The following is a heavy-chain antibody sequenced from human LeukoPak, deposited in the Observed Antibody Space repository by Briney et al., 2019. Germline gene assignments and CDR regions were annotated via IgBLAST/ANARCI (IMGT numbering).Heavy chain of an antibody. D-gene: IGHD3-10*01. CDR2: ISYDGSNK. J-gene: IGHJ4*02. Sequence: GGSLRLSCAASGFTFSSYGMHWVRQAPGKGLEWVAVISYDGSNKYYADSVKGRFTISRDNSKNTLYLQMSSPRAEDTAVYYCAKVSLDYGSGIDYWGQGTLVTVSS. CDR3: AKVSLDYGSGIDY. CDR1: GFTFSSYG. V-gene: IGHV3-30*18.